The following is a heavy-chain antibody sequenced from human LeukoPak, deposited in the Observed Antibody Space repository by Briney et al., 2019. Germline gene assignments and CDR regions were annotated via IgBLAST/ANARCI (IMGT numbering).Heavy chain of an antibody. V-gene: IGHV4-39*07. CDR1: GGSISISRHY. J-gene: IGHJ4*02. D-gene: IGHD4-23*01. CDR3: ARYGNSAVY. Sequence: SETLSLTCTVSGGSISISRHYWAWIRQPPGTGLDWIGTIHYTGTTYYNPSLRSRVSISVDRSTNQFSLRVSPVTAADTAVYYCARYGNSAVYWGQGTLVTVSS. CDR2: IHYTGTT.